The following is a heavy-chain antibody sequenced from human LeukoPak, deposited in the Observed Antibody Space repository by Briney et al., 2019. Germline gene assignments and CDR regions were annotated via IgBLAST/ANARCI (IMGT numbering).Heavy chain of an antibody. CDR1: GVTFSDYW. D-gene: IGHD6-13*01. V-gene: IGHV3-74*01. CDR2: INSDGRIT. CDR3: ARVAEAAAFDY. Sequence: GGSLRLSCAASGVTFSDYWMRWVRQAPGEGLGGVSRINSDGRITSYADSVKGRLTISTDNAKNSLFLQMNSLRAEDTAVYYCARVAEAAAFDYWGQGTLVTVSS. J-gene: IGHJ4*02.